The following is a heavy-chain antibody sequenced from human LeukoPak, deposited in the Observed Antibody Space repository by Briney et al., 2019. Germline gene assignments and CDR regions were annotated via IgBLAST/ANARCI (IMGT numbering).Heavy chain of an antibody. J-gene: IGHJ6*03. D-gene: IGHD6-19*01. V-gene: IGHV3-48*03. Sequence: GGSLRLSCAASGFTFSSYEMNWVRQAPGKGLEWVSYISSSGSTIYYADSVKGRFTISRDNSKNTLYLQMNSLRAEDTAVYYCAKDLRYSSGWYYYYYMDVWGKGTTVTISS. CDR1: GFTFSSYE. CDR2: ISSSGSTI. CDR3: AKDLRYSSGWYYYYYMDV.